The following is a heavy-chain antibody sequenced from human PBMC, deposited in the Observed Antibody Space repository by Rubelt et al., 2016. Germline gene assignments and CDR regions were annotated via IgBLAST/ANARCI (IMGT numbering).Heavy chain of an antibody. CDR3: ASDARWTSMITGIDY. CDR2: INQDGSEK. D-gene: IGHD3-22*01. Sequence: WVANINQDGSEKYYVDSVKGRFTISRANAKNSLYLQMNSLRAEDTAVYYCASDARWTSMITGIDYWGQGALVTVSS. J-gene: IGHJ4*02. V-gene: IGHV3-7*03.